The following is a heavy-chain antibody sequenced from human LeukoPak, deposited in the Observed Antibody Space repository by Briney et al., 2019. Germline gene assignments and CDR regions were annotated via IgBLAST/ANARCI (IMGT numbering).Heavy chain of an antibody. CDR1: GYSFTSHW. V-gene: IGHV5-51*01. CDR2: IYPGDSDT. D-gene: IGHD1-26*01. Sequence: GESLKISCKGSGYSFTSHWIAWVRQMPGKGLEWMGIIYPGDSDTRYSPSFQGQVTISADKSISTAYLQWSSLKASDTATYYCARSGIVGASLFDYWGQGTLVTVSS. J-gene: IGHJ4*02. CDR3: ARSGIVGASLFDY.